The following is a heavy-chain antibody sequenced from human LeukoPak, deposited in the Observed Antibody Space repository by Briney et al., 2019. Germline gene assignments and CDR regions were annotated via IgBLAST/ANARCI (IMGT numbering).Heavy chain of an antibody. CDR1: GFTFSNYA. J-gene: IGHJ5*02. D-gene: IGHD2-21*01. CDR2: ISGSGGST. CDR3: ASLINIVVVIAILLAWFDP. V-gene: IGHV3-23*01. Sequence: SGGSLRLSCGVSGFTFSNYAMSWVRQAPGKGLEWVSGISGSGGSTYYTDSMKGRFTISRDNSKNTLYLQMNSLRADDTAVYYCASLINIVVVIAILLAWFDPWGQGTLVTVSS.